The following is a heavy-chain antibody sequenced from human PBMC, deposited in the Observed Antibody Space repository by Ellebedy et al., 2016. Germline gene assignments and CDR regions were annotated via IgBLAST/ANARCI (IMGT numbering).Heavy chain of an antibody. CDR3: AKDGRDYGDSPGAFDI. J-gene: IGHJ3*02. Sequence: SLKISXAASGFTFDDYAMHWVRQAPGKGLEWVSGISWNSGSIGYADSVKGRFTISRDNAKNSLYLQMNSLRAEDTALYYCAKDGRDYGDSPGAFDIWGQGTMVTVSS. D-gene: IGHD4-17*01. V-gene: IGHV3-9*01. CDR2: ISWNSGSI. CDR1: GFTFDDYA.